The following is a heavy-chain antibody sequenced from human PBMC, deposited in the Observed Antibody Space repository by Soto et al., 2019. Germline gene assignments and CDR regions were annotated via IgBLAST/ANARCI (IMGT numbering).Heavy chain of an antibody. CDR3: AKVLGLPGWFDP. V-gene: IGHV4-59*12. J-gene: IGHJ5*02. CDR1: GAPITSNY. Sequence: PSETVSLTCSVSGAPITSNYWTWIRQPPGKGLEWIGYLDHQGYSNYSPSLRSRVSMSIDTSKNTLYLQMNSLRAEDTAVYYCAKVLGLPGWFDPWGQGTLVTVSS. D-gene: IGHD3-16*01. CDR2: LDHQGYS.